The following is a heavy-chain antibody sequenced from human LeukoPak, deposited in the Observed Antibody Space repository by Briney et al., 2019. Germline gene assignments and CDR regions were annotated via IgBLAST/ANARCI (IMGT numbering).Heavy chain of an antibody. V-gene: IGHV3-23*01. CDR1: TFNLDTYV. D-gene: IGHD1-26*01. Sequence: PGGSLRLSCAASTFNLDTYVITWVRQTPGKGLEWVSAISGSGDSTYYADSVKGRFTISRDNSNNTLFLQMNSLRVEDTAVYYCAKPLVGPFFRGQGTLVTVSS. CDR2: ISGSGDST. J-gene: IGHJ4*02. CDR3: AKPLVGPFF.